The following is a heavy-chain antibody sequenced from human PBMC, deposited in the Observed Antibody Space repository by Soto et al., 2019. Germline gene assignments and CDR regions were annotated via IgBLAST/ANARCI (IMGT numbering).Heavy chain of an antibody. V-gene: IGHV2-26*01. CDR1: GFSLSNARMG. CDR2: IFSNDEK. CDR3: ARMPGITMVRGVVKGYYYGMDV. Sequence: SGPTLVNPTETLTLTCTVSGFSLSNARMGVSWIRQPPGKALERLAHIFSNDEKSYSTSLKSMLTISKDTSKSQVVLTMTNMDPVDTATYYCARMPGITMVRGVVKGYYYGMDVWGQGTTVTVSS. J-gene: IGHJ6*02. D-gene: IGHD3-10*01.